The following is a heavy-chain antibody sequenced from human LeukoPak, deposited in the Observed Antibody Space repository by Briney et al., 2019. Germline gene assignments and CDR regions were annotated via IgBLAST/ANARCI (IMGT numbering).Heavy chain of an antibody. CDR2: IHYSGST. J-gene: IGHJ4*02. Sequence: SETLSLTCTVSGDSISSGGYCWSWIRQHPGKGLEWIGHIHYSGSTYYNPSLKSRVTISVDTSRNHFSLKLSSVTAADTAVYYCARGRYNWNNLNFDYWGQGALVTVPS. D-gene: IGHD1/OR15-1a*01. CDR3: ARGRYNWNNLNFDY. V-gene: IGHV4-31*03. CDR1: GDSISSGGYC.